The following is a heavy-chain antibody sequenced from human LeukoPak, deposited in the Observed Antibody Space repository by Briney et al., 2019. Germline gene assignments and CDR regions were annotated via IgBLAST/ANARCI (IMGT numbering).Heavy chain of an antibody. Sequence: QPGGSLRLSCAASGFTFDDYAMHWVRQAPGKGLEWVSGISWNSGSIGYADSVKGRFTISRDNAKNSLYLQMNSLRAEDTALYYCAKGPLAYSGYDWSFDYWGQGTLVTVSS. CDR2: ISWNSGSI. CDR3: AKGPLAYSGYDWSFDY. CDR1: GFTFDDYA. J-gene: IGHJ4*02. V-gene: IGHV3-9*01. D-gene: IGHD5-12*01.